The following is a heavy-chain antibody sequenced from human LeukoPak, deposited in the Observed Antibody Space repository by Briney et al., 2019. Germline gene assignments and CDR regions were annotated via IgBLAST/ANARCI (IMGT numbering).Heavy chain of an antibody. CDR1: GGSISSYY. CDR3: ARHALSCRGGSCYPDWFDP. CDR2: IYYTGGT. D-gene: IGHD2-15*01. V-gene: IGHV4-59*08. J-gene: IGHJ5*02. Sequence: PSETLSLTCTVSGGSISSYYWSWIRQPPGKGLEWIGYIYYTGGTNSNPSLKSRVTISMDTSKNQFSLKLTSVTAADTALYYCARHALSCRGGSCYPDWFDPWGQGTLVTVSS.